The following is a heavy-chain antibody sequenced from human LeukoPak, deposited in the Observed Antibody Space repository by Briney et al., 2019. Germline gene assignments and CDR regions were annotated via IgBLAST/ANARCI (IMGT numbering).Heavy chain of an antibody. V-gene: IGHV3-13*03. Sequence: PGGSLRLSCAACGFTFSSHDMHWVRQATGKGLEWVSTIGTAVDTYYLASVKGQFTISRENAKSSLCVQMNSLRAGDTAIYYCAREDMQALLQYQLLLTGRLKGFGVIWFDPWGQGTLVTVSS. J-gene: IGHJ5*02. CDR1: GFTFSSHD. D-gene: IGHD2-2*01. CDR3: AREDMQALLQYQLLLTGRLKGFGVIWFDP. CDR2: IGTAVDT.